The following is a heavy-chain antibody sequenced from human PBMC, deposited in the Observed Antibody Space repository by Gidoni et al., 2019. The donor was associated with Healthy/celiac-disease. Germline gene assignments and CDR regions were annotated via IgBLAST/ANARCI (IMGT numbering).Heavy chain of an antibody. Sequence: QVQLVESGGGVVQPGRSLRLSCAASGFTFSRYGMHWVRQAPGKGMEWVAVIWYDGSNKYYADSVKGRFTISRDNSKNTLYLQMNSLRAEDTAVYYCARDPAAGPGVYYYGMDVWGQGTTVTVSS. CDR1: GFTFSRYG. CDR2: IWYDGSNK. CDR3: ARDPAAGPGVYYYGMDV. D-gene: IGHD6-13*01. V-gene: IGHV3-33*01. J-gene: IGHJ6*02.